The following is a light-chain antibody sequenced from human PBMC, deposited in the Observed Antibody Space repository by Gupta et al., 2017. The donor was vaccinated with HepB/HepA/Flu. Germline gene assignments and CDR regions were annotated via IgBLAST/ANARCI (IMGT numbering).Light chain of an antibody. CDR2: DAS. V-gene: IGKV3-15*01. Sequence: EIVMTQSPATLSVSPGDRATLSCRASQSVSNNLVWYQQKPGQPPRLLIYDASTRPTGVPARFIGSGSGTEFTLTISSLQSEDFALYYCQQSDTWPFTFGHGTKVDIK. J-gene: IGKJ3*01. CDR1: QSVSNN. CDR3: QQSDTWPFT.